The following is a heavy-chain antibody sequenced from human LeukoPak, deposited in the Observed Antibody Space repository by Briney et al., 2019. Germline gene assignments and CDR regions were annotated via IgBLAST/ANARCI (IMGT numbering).Heavy chain of an antibody. CDR3: AKTYCGGECYSTGRYFQN. J-gene: IGHJ1*01. Sequence: GGSLRLSCAASGFTFRSYDMHWVRQAPGKGLEWVAFIRSDGSDKYYGDSVKGRFTISRDNSKNTLFLEMNSLRSEDTAVYYCAKTYCGGECYSTGRYFQNWGTGTMVTVSS. V-gene: IGHV3-30*02. CDR1: GFTFRSYD. CDR2: IRSDGSDK. D-gene: IGHD2-21*01.